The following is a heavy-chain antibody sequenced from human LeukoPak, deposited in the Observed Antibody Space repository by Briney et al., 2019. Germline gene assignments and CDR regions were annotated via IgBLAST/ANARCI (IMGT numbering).Heavy chain of an antibody. D-gene: IGHD1-26*01. CDR2: ISSSSSTI. Sequence: GGSLRRSCAASGFTFSSYSMNWVRQAPGKGLEWVSYISSSSSTIYYADSVKGRFTISRDNAKNSLYLQMNSLKTEDTAVYYCTRLPVGGSYYVSGYWGQGTLVTVSS. J-gene: IGHJ4*02. CDR3: TRLPVGGSYYVSGY. CDR1: GFTFSSYS. V-gene: IGHV3-48*01.